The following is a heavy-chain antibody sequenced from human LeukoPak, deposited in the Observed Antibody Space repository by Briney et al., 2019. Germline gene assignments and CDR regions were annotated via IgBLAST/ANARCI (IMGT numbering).Heavy chain of an antibody. V-gene: IGHV3-7*01. CDR3: ARDIRRGYYYDSSGYYFSY. Sequence: GGSLRLSCAASGFTFSSYWMSWVRQAPGKGLEWVVNIKQDGSEKYYVDSVKGRFTISRDNAKNSLYLQMNSLRAEDTAVYYCARDIRRGYYYDSSGYYFSYWGQGTLVTVSS. D-gene: IGHD3-22*01. CDR1: GFTFSSYW. CDR2: IKQDGSEK. J-gene: IGHJ4*02.